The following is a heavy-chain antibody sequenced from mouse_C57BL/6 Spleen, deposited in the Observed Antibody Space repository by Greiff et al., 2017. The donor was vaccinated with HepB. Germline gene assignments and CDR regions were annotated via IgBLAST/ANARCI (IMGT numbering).Heavy chain of an antibody. CDR1: GFTFSSYG. CDR3: ARQEGGDAMDY. Sequence: EVKLVESGGDLVKPGGSLKLSCAASGFTFSSYGMSWVRQTPEKRLEWVATISSGGSYTYYPDSVKGRFTISRDNAKNTLYLQMSSLKSEDTAMYYCARQEGGDAMDYWGQGTSVTVSS. D-gene: IGHD1-1*02. V-gene: IGHV5-6*01. CDR2: ISSGGSYT. J-gene: IGHJ4*01.